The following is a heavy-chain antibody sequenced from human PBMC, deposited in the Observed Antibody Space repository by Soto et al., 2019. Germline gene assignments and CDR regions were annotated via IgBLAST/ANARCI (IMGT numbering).Heavy chain of an antibody. CDR1: GYTFTSYY. V-gene: IGHV1-46*01. CDR3: AKQGGGAAAGTFDY. J-gene: IGHJ4*02. Sequence: GASVKVSCKASGYTFTSYYLHWLRQAPGQGLEWMGIINPSGGSTSYAQKFQGRVTMTRDTSTSTVSMDLRSLRAEDTAVYYCAKQGGGAAAGTFDYWAQGTLVTVSS. D-gene: IGHD6-13*01. CDR2: INPSGGST.